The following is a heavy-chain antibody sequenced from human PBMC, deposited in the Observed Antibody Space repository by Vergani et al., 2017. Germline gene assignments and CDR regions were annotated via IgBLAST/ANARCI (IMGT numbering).Heavy chain of an antibody. CDR1: GGTFSSYA. Sequence: QVQLVQSGAEVKKPGSSVKVSCKASGGTFSSYAISWVRQAPGQGLEWMGGIIPIFGTANYAQKFQGRVTMTADESTSTASMELSSLRSEDTAVYDCARSRDGYNYIFDYWGQGTLVTVSS. D-gene: IGHD5-24*01. J-gene: IGHJ4*02. CDR3: ARSRDGYNYIFDY. CDR2: IIPIFGTA. V-gene: IGHV1-69*01.